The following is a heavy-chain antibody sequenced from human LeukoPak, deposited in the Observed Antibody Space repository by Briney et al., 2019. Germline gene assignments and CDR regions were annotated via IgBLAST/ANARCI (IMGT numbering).Heavy chain of an antibody. D-gene: IGHD5-24*01. V-gene: IGHV4-34*01. CDR1: GGSFSGYY. J-gene: IGHJ3*02. CDR2: INHSGST. Sequence: SVTLSLTCAVYGGSFSGYYWSWIRQPPGKGLEWIGEINHSGSTNYNPSLKSRVTISVDTSKNQFSLKLSSVTAADTAVYYCAREGRWLQLRDAFDIWGQGTMVTVSS. CDR3: AREGRWLQLRDAFDI.